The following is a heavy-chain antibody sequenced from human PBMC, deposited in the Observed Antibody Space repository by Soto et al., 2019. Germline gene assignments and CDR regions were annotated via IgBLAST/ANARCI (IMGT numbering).Heavy chain of an antibody. J-gene: IGHJ6*02. Sequence: SVKVSCKASGGTFSSYAISWVRQAPGQGLEWMGGIIPIFGAANYAQKFQGRVTITADESTSTAYMELSSLRSEDTAVYYCARSDITIFGVVISLWSMDVWGQGTTVTVSS. CDR2: IIPIFGAA. V-gene: IGHV1-69*13. CDR1: GGTFSSYA. D-gene: IGHD3-3*01. CDR3: ARSDITIFGVVISLWSMDV.